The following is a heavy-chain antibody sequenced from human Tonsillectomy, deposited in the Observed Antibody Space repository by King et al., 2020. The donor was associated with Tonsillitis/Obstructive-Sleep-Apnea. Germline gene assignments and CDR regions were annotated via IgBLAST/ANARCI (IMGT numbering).Heavy chain of an antibody. J-gene: IGHJ4*02. V-gene: IGHV5-10-1*03. D-gene: IGHD3-22*01. CDR2: IDPSDSYT. Sequence: VQRVESGAEVKKPGESLRISCKGSGYSFTGYWISWVRQMPGKGLEWMGRIDPSDSYTNYSPSFQGHVTISVDKSISTASLQWSSLKASDTAMYYCASRDYYDSTGLGFDYWGQGTLVTVSS. CDR1: GYSFTGYW. CDR3: ASRDYYDSTGLGFDY.